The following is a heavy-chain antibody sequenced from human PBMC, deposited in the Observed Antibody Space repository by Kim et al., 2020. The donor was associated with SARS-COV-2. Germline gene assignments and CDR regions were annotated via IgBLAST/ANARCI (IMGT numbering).Heavy chain of an antibody. Sequence: SETLSLTCTVSGGSISSGGYYWSWIRQHPGKGLEWIGYIYYSGSTYYNPSLKSRVTISVDTSKNQFSLKLSSVTAADTAVYYCAREGLPRGLDYWGQGTLVTVSS. CDR3: AREGLPRGLDY. D-gene: IGHD2-15*01. CDR1: GGSISSGGYY. V-gene: IGHV4-31*03. CDR2: IYYSGST. J-gene: IGHJ4*02.